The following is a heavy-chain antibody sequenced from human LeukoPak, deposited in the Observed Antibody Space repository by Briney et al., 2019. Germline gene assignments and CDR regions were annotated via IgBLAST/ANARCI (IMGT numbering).Heavy chain of an antibody. D-gene: IGHD2-15*01. J-gene: IGHJ4*02. CDR3: ARGIVVGSKRGFDY. CDR2: IYSSGST. Sequence: SETLSLTCTVSGDSISSNYWSWIRQPAGKGLEWVGRIYSSGSTKYNPSLKSRVTMSIDTSKNQFSLKVRSVTAADTAVYYCARGIVVGSKRGFDYWGQGTLVTVSS. CDR1: GDSISSNY. V-gene: IGHV4-4*07.